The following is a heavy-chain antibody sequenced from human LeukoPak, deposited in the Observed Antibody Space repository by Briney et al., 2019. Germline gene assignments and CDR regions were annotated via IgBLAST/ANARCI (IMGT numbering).Heavy chain of an antibody. CDR1: GYTFTGYY. CDR3: ARVDRASGWFDP. V-gene: IGHV1-2*02. D-gene: IGHD3-10*01. J-gene: IGHJ5*02. CDR2: INPNSGGT. Sequence: ASVKVSCKASGYTFTGYYMHWVRQAPGQGLEWMGWINPNSGGTNHAQKFQGRVTMTRDTSISTAYMELSRLRSDDTAVYYCARVDRASGWFDPWGQGTLVTVSS.